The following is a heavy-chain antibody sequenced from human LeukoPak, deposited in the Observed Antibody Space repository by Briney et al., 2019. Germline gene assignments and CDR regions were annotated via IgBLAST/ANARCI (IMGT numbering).Heavy chain of an antibody. V-gene: IGHV4-61*05. CDR2: IFYSGST. CDR1: GGSISSSSYY. CDR3: VRHAPRIGQWLGFDY. D-gene: IGHD6-19*01. Sequence: PSETLSLTCTVSGGSISSSSYYWSWIRQPPGKGLEWIGYIFYSGSTNYNPSLKSRVTISVDTSKDQFSLKVSSVTAADTAVYYCVRHAPRIGQWLGFDYWGQGALVTVSS. J-gene: IGHJ4*02.